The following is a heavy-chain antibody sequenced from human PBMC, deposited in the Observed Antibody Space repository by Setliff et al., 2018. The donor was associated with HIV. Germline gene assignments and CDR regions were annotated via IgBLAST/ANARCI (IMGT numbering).Heavy chain of an antibody. CDR1: GGSISNSRYY. CDR2: MYYSGNT. J-gene: IGHJ3*01. CDR3: ARAPPGIQNDAFDV. Sequence: PSETLSLTCTVSGGSISNSRYYWSWIRQPPGKGLEWIGYMYYSGNTNYNPSLKSRVTISVDTSRDQFSLQLTSVTAADTAVYYCARAPPGIQNDAFDVWGQGTMVTVSS. V-gene: IGHV4-61*05.